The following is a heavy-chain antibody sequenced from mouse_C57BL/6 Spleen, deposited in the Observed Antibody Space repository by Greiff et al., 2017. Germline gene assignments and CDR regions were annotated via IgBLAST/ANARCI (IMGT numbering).Heavy chain of an antibody. CDR2: IYPGDGDT. Sequence: QVQLQQSGPELVKPGASVKISCKASGYAFSSSWMNWVKQRPGKGLEWIGRIYPGDGDTNYNGKFKGKATLTADKSSSTAYMQLSSLTSEDSAVYFCARCGGTHWDFDVWGTGTTVTVSS. CDR3: ARCGGTHWDFDV. D-gene: IGHD4-1*01. CDR1: GYAFSSSW. J-gene: IGHJ1*03. V-gene: IGHV1-82*01.